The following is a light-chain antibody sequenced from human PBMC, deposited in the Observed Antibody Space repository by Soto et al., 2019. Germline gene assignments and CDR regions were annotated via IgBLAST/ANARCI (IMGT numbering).Light chain of an antibody. CDR2: GAS. Sequence: EIVMTQSRSTLSVSPGERATLSCRASQSVSSNLAWYQQKPGQAPRLLIYGASTRATGIPARCSGSGSGTEFTLTISSLQSEDFAVYYCQQYNNWPWTFGQGTKVEIK. J-gene: IGKJ1*01. V-gene: IGKV3-15*01. CDR1: QSVSSN. CDR3: QQYNNWPWT.